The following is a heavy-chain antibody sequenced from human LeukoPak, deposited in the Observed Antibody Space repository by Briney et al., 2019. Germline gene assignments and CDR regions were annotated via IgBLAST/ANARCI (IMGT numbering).Heavy chain of an antibody. V-gene: IGHV3-23*01. J-gene: IGHJ4*02. CDR2: ISGSGGST. D-gene: IGHD2-2*01. Sequence: PGGSLRLSCAASGFTFSIYAMSWVRQAPGKGLEWVSAISGSGGSTYYADSVKGRFTISRDNPKNTLYLQMNSLRAEDTAVYYCAKDRVVPAATYQWGQGTLVTVSS. CDR1: GFTFSIYA. CDR3: AKDRVVPAATYQ.